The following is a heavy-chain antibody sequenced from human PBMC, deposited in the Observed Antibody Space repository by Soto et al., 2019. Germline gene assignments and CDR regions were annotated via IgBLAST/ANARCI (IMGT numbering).Heavy chain of an antibody. CDR3: ALYQYTGPAPTGRFDP. D-gene: IGHD2-2*01. J-gene: IGHJ5*02. V-gene: IGHV4-39*01. CDR1: GGSLSSSSYY. CDR2: IFYSGNT. Sequence: QLQLQESGPGLVKPSETLSLTCAVSGGSLSSSSYYWGWIRQPPGKGLEWIGNIFYSGNTYYNPSLKSRVTISVDTSKNQFSLKLSFVTAADTAVYYCALYQYTGPAPTGRFDPWGQGTLVTVSS.